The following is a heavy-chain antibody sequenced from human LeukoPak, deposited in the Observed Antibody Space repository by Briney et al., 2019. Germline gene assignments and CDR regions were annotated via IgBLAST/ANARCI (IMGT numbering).Heavy chain of an antibody. J-gene: IGHJ4*02. D-gene: IGHD3-22*01. CDR3: ARDHIDADHYDSSGYPDY. V-gene: IGHV3-23*01. CDR1: GFTFSSYA. Sequence: PGGSLRLSCAASGFTFSSYAMSWVRQAPGKGLEWVSGISGSGGSTYYADSVKGRFTISRDNSKNTLYLQMNSLRAEDTAVYYCARDHIDADHYDSSGYPDYWGQGTLVTVSS. CDR2: ISGSGGST.